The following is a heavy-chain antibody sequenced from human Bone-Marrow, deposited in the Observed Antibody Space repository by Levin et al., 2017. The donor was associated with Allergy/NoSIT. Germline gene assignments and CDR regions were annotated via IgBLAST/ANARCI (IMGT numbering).Heavy chain of an antibody. CDR1: GYTFTSYA. V-gene: IGHV1-3*01. J-gene: IGHJ4*02. D-gene: IGHD3-22*01. CDR3: ARDIVYSSSGFDY. CDR2: TNAGNGGT. Sequence: ASVKVSCKASGYTFTSYAIQWVRQATGQRLEWMGWTNAGNGGTKYSQRFQGRVTITRDTSANTAYMELTSLTSEDTAVYYCARDIVYSSSGFDYWGQGTLVTVSS.